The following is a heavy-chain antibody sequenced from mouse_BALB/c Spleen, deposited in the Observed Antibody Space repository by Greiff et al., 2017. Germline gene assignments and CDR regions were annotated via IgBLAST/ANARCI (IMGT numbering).Heavy chain of an antibody. D-gene: IGHD2-14*01. CDR3: ARSEVRQGLYAMDY. V-gene: IGHV5-17*02. Sequence: EVHLVESGGGLVQPGGSRKLSCAASGFTFSSFGMHWVRQAPEKGLEWVAYISSGSSTIYYADTVKGRFTISRDNPKNTLFLQMTSLRSEDTAMYYCARSEVRQGLYAMDYWGQGTSVTVSS. CDR2: ISSGSSTI. J-gene: IGHJ4*01. CDR1: GFTFSSFG.